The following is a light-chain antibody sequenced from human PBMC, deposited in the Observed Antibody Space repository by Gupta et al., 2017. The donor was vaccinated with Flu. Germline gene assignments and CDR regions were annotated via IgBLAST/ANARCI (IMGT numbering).Light chain of an antibody. CDR2: ANT. CDR1: SPNIGAGYD. J-gene: IGLJ1*01. V-gene: IGLV1-40*01. CDR3: QYYDGSLNRYV. Sequence: QSVLTQPPSVSAAPGQRGTIPCTGSSPNIGAGYDVQWYQHLPGTAPKLLIYANTERPSGVPDRFSGSTSGVSASLAITGLQAEDEADYYCQYYDGSLNRYVFGSGTKVTVL.